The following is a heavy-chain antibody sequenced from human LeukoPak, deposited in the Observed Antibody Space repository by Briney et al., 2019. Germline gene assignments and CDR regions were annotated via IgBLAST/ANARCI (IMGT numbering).Heavy chain of an antibody. D-gene: IGHD7-27*01. J-gene: IGHJ4*02. CDR3: TTETGGGGVYYFDY. Sequence: GGSLRLSCAASGFTFSNAWMSWVRQAPGKGLEWVGRIKSKTDGGTTDYAAPVKGRFTISRDDSKNTLYLQMNSLKTEDTAVYYCTTETGGGGVYYFDYWGQGTLVTVSS. CDR1: GFTFSNAW. V-gene: IGHV3-15*01. CDR2: IKSKTDGGTT.